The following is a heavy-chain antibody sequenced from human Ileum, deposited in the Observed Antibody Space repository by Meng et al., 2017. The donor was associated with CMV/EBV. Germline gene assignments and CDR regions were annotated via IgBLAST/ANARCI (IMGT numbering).Heavy chain of an antibody. CDR3: AKTINGLVRGYGMDV. D-gene: IGHD2-21*01. CDR2: IRYDGSNK. V-gene: IGHV3-30*02. Sequence: GESLKISCAASGFTFSSYGMHWVRQAPGKGLEWVAFIRYDGSNKYYADSVKGRITISRDNSKNTLYLQMNSLRAEDTAVYYCAKTINGLVRGYGMDVWGQGTTVTVSS. CDR1: GFTFSSYG. J-gene: IGHJ6*02.